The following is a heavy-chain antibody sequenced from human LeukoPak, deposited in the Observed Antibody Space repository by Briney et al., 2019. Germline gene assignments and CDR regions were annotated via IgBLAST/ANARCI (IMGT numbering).Heavy chain of an antibody. D-gene: IGHD3-22*01. CDR2: ISWESYNI. V-gene: IGHV3-9*01. CDR1: GFTYDDYA. Sequence: PGGSLRLSCAASGFTYDDYAMFWVRQAPGKGLEWVSGISWESYNIGYAASVKGRFTISRDNAKNSLYLQMNSLRPEDTASYYCASGNRDSSGFYFYYGMDVWGQGTTVTVSS. J-gene: IGHJ6*02. CDR3: ASGNRDSSGFYFYYGMDV.